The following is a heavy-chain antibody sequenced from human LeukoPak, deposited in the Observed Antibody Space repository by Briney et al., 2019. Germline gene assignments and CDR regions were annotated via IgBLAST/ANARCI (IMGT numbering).Heavy chain of an antibody. CDR1: GVTFSSYA. V-gene: IGHV1-69*05. CDR3: ARGDDYSNYVLGY. D-gene: IGHD4-11*01. Sequence: SVKVSCKASGVTFSSYAISWVRQSPGQGLEWMGRIIPIFGTANYTQKFQGRVTITTDESTSTAYMELSSLRSEDTAVYYCARGDDYSNYVLGYWGQGTLVSVSS. J-gene: IGHJ4*02. CDR2: IIPIFGTA.